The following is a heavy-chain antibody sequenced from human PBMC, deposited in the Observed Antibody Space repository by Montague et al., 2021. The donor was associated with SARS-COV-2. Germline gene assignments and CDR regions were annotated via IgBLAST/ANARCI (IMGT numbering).Heavy chain of an antibody. J-gene: IGHJ4*02. CDR2: ISNGGRT. V-gene: IGHV4-39*01. CDR1: GGSFDSDNFF. Sequence: SETLSLTCSVSGGSFDSDNFFWGWIRQPPGKRLEWIGVISNGGRTFDNPSLKSRVTISVHTSRNQLSLNVKSVTAADTAVYYCARHRRYDVVTYYPDFWDQGILVTVSS. CDR3: ARHRRYDVVTYYPDF. D-gene: IGHD3-9*01.